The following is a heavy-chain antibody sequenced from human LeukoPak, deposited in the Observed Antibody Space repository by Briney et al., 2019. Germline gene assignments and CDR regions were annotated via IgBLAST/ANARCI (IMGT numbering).Heavy chain of an antibody. CDR1: GGSISSYY. V-gene: IGHV4-4*07. D-gene: IGHD3-22*01. J-gene: IGHJ4*02. Sequence: SETLSLTRTVSGGSISSYYWSWIRQPAGKGLEWIVCIFTSGSTNYNPPLKSRVTISVDKPKTQFSPKLSSFTSAHTAVYYGARGVWDSSGYYSFDDWGQGTLVTVSS. CDR2: IFTSGST. CDR3: ARGVWDSSGYYSFDD.